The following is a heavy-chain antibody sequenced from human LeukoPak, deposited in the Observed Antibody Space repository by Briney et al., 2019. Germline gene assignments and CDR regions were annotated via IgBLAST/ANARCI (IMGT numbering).Heavy chain of an antibody. Sequence: GGSLSLSCAASGFTFSSYSMSWVRQAPGKGLEWVSSISSSSSYIYYADSVKGRFTISRDNAKNSLYLQMNSLRAEDTAVYYCARNLGLEGGYYMDVWGKGTTVTVSS. CDR1: GFTFSSYS. V-gene: IGHV3-21*01. CDR3: ARNLGLEGGYYMDV. CDR2: ISSSSSYI. J-gene: IGHJ6*03. D-gene: IGHD1-1*01.